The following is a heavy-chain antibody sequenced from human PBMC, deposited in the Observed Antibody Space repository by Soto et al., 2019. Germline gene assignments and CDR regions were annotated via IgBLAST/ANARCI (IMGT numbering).Heavy chain of an antibody. CDR2: IYYSGST. CDR3: ARLKEYSGYDLYYFDY. CDR1: GGSISSYY. J-gene: IGHJ4*02. Sequence: SETLSLTCTFSGGSISSYYWILIRQPPGKGLEWIGYIYYSGSTNYNPSLKSRVTISVDTSKNQFSLKLSSVTAADTAVYYCARLKEYSGYDLYYFDYWGQGTLVTVSS. V-gene: IGHV4-59*08. D-gene: IGHD5-12*01.